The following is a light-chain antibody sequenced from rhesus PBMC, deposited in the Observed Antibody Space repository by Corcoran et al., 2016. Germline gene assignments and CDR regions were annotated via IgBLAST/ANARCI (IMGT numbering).Light chain of an antibody. Sequence: DIQMTQSPSSLSASVGDTVTITCRASQSFSSSLAWYQQKPGKAPKLLIYSASCLQSGVPSRFSGSKSGTVFTLTISSLQPEDIASYYCQQYYSYPYSFGQGTKVEIK. CDR2: SAS. CDR1: QSFSSS. V-gene: IGKV1-46*01. J-gene: IGKJ2*01. CDR3: QQYYSYPYS.